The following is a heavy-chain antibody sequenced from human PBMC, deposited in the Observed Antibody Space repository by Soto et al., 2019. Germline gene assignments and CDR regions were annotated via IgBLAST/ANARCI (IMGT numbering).Heavy chain of an antibody. V-gene: IGHV1-8*01. J-gene: IGHJ5*02. D-gene: IGHD4-17*01. CDR3: ARGVKHGADSRWFDP. Sequence: ASVKVSCKASGYTFTSYDINWVRQATGQGLEYLGWMNPNSGNTGYVQKFQGRVTMTWDSSITTAYMELSSLRSEDTAVYFSARGVKHGADSRWFDPWGQGTLVTVSS. CDR2: MNPNSGNT. CDR1: GYTFTSYD.